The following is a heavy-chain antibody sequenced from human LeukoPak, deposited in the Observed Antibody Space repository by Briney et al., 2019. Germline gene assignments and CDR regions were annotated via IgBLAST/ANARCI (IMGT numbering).Heavy chain of an antibody. Sequence: ASVKVSCKASGYTLTSYAINWVRQATGQGLEWMGWMNPNSGNTGYAQKFQGRVTMTRNPSISTAYMELSSLRSEDTAVYYCAMFGGMVRGLIDYWGQGTLVTVSS. CDR3: AMFGGMVRGLIDY. CDR2: MNPNSGNT. J-gene: IGHJ4*02. D-gene: IGHD3-10*01. V-gene: IGHV1-8*01. CDR1: GYTLTSYA.